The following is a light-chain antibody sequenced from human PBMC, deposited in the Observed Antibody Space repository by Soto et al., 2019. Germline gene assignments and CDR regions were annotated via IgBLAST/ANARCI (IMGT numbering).Light chain of an antibody. Sequence: DIQMTQSPSSLSAAVGDRVTITCRASQSISNNLNWYQQKPGKAPRLLIYGASSLQSGVPSRFSGSGSGTDFTLVISSLHPEDFTTYYCQQSYRFPLTFGGGTTVEIK. CDR3: QQSYRFPLT. J-gene: IGKJ4*01. CDR1: QSISNN. CDR2: GAS. V-gene: IGKV1-39*01.